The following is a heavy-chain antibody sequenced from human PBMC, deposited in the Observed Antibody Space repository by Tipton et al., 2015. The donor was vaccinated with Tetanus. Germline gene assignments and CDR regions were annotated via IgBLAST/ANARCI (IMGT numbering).Heavy chain of an antibody. V-gene: IGHV1-69*01. CDR2: IIPIFGTA. Sequence: QVQLVQSGAEVKKPGSSVKVSCKASGGTFSSYAISWARQAPGQGLEWMGGIIPIFGTANYAQKFQGRVTITADESTSPAYMELSSLRSEDTAVYYCARGEVLWFGALGWFDPWGQGTLVTVSS. CDR3: ARGEVLWFGALGWFDP. J-gene: IGHJ5*02. CDR1: GGTFSSYA. D-gene: IGHD3-10*01.